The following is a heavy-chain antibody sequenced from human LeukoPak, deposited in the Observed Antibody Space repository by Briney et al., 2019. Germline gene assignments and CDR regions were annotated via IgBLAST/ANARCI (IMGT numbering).Heavy chain of an antibody. CDR1: GATLNIGHA. CDR2: IIPFLGEV. V-gene: IGHV1-69*04. CDR3: SPCGHAYDWFGP. J-gene: IGHJ5*02. D-gene: IGHD5-12*01. Sequence: SVKVSCKAFGATLNIGHAFIWARQAPGQGLQWMGRIIPFLGEVNYAQDFQGRVSFTADKSTATMYMEMKSLRLDDTAIYYCSPCGHAYDWFGPWGQGTLVTVSS.